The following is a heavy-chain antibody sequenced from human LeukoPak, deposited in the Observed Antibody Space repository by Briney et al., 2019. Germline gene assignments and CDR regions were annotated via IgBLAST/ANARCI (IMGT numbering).Heavy chain of an antibody. J-gene: IGHJ4*02. Sequence: SVKVSCKASGGTFSSYAITWVRQAPGQGREWMGPIIPIFGTPNYAQKFQGRVTITADESTSTAYMELSSLTSEDTAVYYCAKDRRGGAAAGTLDYWGQGTLVSVSS. CDR3: AKDRRGGAAAGTLDY. CDR1: GGTFSSYA. CDR2: IIPIFGTP. D-gene: IGHD6-13*01. V-gene: IGHV1-69*13.